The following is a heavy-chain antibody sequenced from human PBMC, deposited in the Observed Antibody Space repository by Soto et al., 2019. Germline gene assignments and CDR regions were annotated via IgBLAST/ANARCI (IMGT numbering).Heavy chain of an antibody. CDR1: GGSFSGYY. Sequence: TLSLTCAVYGGSFSGYYWSWIRQPPGKGLEWIGEINHSGSTNYNPSLKSRVTISVDTSKNQFSLKLSSVTAADTAVYYCVGSSGYWGQGTLVTVSS. V-gene: IGHV4-34*01. J-gene: IGHJ4*02. CDR2: INHSGST. CDR3: VGSSGY. D-gene: IGHD6-6*01.